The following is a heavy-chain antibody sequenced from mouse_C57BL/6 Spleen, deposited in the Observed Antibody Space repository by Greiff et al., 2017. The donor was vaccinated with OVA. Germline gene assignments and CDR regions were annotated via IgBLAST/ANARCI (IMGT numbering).Heavy chain of an antibody. V-gene: IGHV1-78*01. J-gene: IGHJ2*01. D-gene: IGHD1-1*01. CDR1: GYTFTDHT. CDR2: IYPCDGST. Sequence: VQGVESDAELVKPGASVKISCKVSGYTFTDHTIHWMKQRPEQGLEWIGYIYPCDGSTKYNEKFKGKATLTADKSSSTAYMQLNSLTSEDSAVYFCARLTTVVSHFDYWGQGTTLTVSS. CDR3: ARLTTVVSHFDY.